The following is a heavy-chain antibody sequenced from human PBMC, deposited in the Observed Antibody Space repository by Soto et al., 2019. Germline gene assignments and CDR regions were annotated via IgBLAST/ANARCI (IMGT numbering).Heavy chain of an antibody. V-gene: IGHV3-23*01. D-gene: IGHD1-7*01. CDR1: GFTFSSYG. J-gene: IGHJ4*02. Sequence: EVQLLESGGGLVQPGGSLTLSCAASGFTFSSYGMTWVRQAPGKGLDWVSFSSATGSGRYYADSVKGRFTISRDNSKNTLYLQMSSLRADDTAVYYCAKDRRAGGNYGFYSDFWGQGALVIVSS. CDR2: SSATGSGR. CDR3: AKDRRAGGNYGFYSDF.